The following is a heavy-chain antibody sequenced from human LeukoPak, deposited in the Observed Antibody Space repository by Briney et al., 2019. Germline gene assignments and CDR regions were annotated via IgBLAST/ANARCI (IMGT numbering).Heavy chain of an antibody. Sequence: PSETLSLTCAVYGGSFSGYYWSWIRQPPGKGLEWIGEINHSGSTNYNPSLKGRVTISVDTSKNQFSLKLSSVTAADTAVYYCARVRQHVVPAYFDYWGQGTLGTVS. CDR2: INHSGST. CDR1: GGSFSGYY. V-gene: IGHV4-34*01. D-gene: IGHD6-13*01. J-gene: IGHJ4*02. CDR3: ARVRQHVVPAYFDY.